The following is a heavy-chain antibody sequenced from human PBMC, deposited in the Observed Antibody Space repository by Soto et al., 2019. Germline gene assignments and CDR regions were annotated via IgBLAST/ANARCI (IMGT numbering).Heavy chain of an antibody. J-gene: IGHJ4*02. CDR2: IIPIFGTA. D-gene: IGHD2-8*01. CDR1: GGTFSSYA. CDR3: ARGDRGYCTNGVCYFSY. Sequence: SVKVSCKASGGTFSSYAISWVRQAPGQGLEWMGGIIPIFGTANYAQKFQGRVTITADESTSTAYMELSSLRSEDTAVYYCARGDRGYCTNGVCYFSYWGQGTLVTVSS. V-gene: IGHV1-69*13.